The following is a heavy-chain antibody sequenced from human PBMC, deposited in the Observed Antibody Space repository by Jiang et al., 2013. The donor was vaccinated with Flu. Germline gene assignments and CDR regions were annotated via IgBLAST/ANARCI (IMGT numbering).Heavy chain of an antibody. CDR1: GYTFTGYY. D-gene: IGHD2-8*01. V-gene: IGHV1-2*02. CDR2: INPNSGDT. J-gene: IGHJ5*02. CDR3: ARGLGYCTPTNCFGSWFDL. Sequence: SGREVKMPGASVKVSCKASGYTFTGYYIHWVRLAPGQGLEWMGWINPNSGDTNYAQKFQGRVTMTRDPSISTAYMQLSSLRSEDTAVYYCARGLGYCTPTNCFGSWFDLWGQGSLVTVSS.